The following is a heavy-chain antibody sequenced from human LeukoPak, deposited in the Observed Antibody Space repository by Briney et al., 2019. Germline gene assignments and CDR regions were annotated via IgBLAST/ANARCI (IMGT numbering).Heavy chain of an antibody. CDR1: GGSFSGYY. J-gene: IGHJ4*02. CDR2: INHSGST. CDR3: ARGFSRWFGKSRLDY. D-gene: IGHD3-10*01. Sequence: TSSETLSLTCAVYGGSFSGYYWSWIRQPPGKGLEWIGEINHSGSTNYNPSLKSRVTTSVDTSKNQFSLKLSSVTAADTAVYYCARGFSRWFGKSRLDYWGQGTLVTVSS. V-gene: IGHV4-34*01.